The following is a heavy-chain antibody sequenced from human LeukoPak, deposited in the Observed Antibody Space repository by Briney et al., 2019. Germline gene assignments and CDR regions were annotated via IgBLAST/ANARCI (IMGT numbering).Heavy chain of an antibody. D-gene: IGHD3-3*01. CDR3: ARDQAAYYDFWSGGYGMDV. CDR1: GFTFSSYA. V-gene: IGHV3-30-3*01. J-gene: IGHJ6*02. Sequence: QSGGSLRLSCAASGFTFSSYAMHWVRQAPGKGLEWVAVISYDGSNKYYADSVKGRFTISRDNSKNTLYLQMNSLRAEDTAVYYCARDQAAYYDFWSGGYGMDVWGQGTTVTVSS. CDR2: ISYDGSNK.